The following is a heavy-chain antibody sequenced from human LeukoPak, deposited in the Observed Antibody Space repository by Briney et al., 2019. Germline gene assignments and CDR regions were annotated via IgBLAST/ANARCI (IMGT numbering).Heavy chain of an antibody. CDR1: GGSISSSSYY. V-gene: IGHV4-39*07. J-gene: IGHJ6*03. Sequence: PSETLSLTCTVSGGSISSSSYYWGWIRQPPGKGLEWIGSIYYSGSPYYNPSLKSRVTIFVDTSKKQFSLKLSSVTAADTAIYYCARDFSSSSSVYYYYYMDVWGKGTTVTVSS. D-gene: IGHD6-6*01. CDR3: ARDFSSSSSVYYYYYMDV. CDR2: IYYSGSP.